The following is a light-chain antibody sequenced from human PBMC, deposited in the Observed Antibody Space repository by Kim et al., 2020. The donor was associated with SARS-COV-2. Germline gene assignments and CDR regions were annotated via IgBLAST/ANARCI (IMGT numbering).Light chain of an antibody. V-gene: IGKV2-28*01. CDR1: QSLLHNNGNNF. CDR2: LGS. CDR3: MQPLVTPFT. J-gene: IGKJ3*01. Sequence: PASSSCRSSQSLLHNNGNNFLDWYLQKPGQSPQLLIYLGSNRASGVPDRFSGSGSGTDFTLKISRVEAEDVGVYYCMQPLVTPFTFGPGTKVDIK.